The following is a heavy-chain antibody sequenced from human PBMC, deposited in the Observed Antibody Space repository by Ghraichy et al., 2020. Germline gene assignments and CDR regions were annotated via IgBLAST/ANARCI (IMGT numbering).Heavy chain of an antibody. J-gene: IGHJ5*02. CDR1: GGSISSSSYY. CDR3: ARGCSSTSCGP. CDR2: IYYSGST. D-gene: IGHD2-2*01. V-gene: IGHV4-39*07. Sequence: SETLSLTCTVSGGSISSSSYYWGWIRQPPGKGLEWIGNIYYSGSTYYNPSLKSRVTISVDTSKNQFSLKLSSVTAADTAVYYCARGCSSTSCGPWGQGTLVTVSS.